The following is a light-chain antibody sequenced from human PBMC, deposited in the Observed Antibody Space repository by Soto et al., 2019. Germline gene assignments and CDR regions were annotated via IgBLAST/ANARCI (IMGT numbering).Light chain of an antibody. Sequence: IGMSHSAATLSVSPGERATLSCRASQSVSSDLAWYQQKPGQPPRLLIYGASNRATGIPDRFSGSGSGTDFTLIINRLEPEDVAIYYCQQYGGSPRIPFGQRRLPAVK. CDR3: QQYGGSPRIP. V-gene: IGKV3-20*01. CDR1: QSVSSD. J-gene: IGKJ5*01. CDR2: GAS.